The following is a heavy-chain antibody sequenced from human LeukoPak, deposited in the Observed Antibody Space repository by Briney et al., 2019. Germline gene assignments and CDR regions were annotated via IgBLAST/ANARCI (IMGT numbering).Heavy chain of an antibody. V-gene: IGHV4-38-2*01. CDR1: GYPISSGYY. D-gene: IGHD4-11*01. Sequence: KPSETLSLTCAVSGYPISSGYYWGWIRQPPGQGLEWIGSAYHTGTTYYNPSLKSRVTISVDTSKNQFSLRLTSVTASDTAVYYCARPITELTTAEDAFEIWGQGAMVAVSS. CDR3: ARPITELTTAEDAFEI. J-gene: IGHJ3*02. CDR2: AYHTGTT.